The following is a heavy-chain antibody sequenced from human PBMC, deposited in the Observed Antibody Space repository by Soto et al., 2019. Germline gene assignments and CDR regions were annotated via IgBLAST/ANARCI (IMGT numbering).Heavy chain of an antibody. Sequence: NPSETLSRTCTVSGGSISSYYWSWIRQPPGKGLEWIGYIYYSGSTNYNPSLKSRVTISVDTSKNQFSLKLSSVTAADTAVYYCARRYGGNFDFWGQGTLVTVSS. D-gene: IGHD1-26*01. J-gene: IGHJ4*02. CDR1: GGSISSYY. V-gene: IGHV4-59*01. CDR2: IYYSGST. CDR3: ARRYGGNFDF.